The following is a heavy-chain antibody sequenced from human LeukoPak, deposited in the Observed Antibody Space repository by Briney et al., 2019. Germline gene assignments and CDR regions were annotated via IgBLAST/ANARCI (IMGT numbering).Heavy chain of an antibody. D-gene: IGHD6-13*01. J-gene: IGHJ4*02. CDR3: TSRRPIAAAEV. CDR1: GGSIGSSSYY. CDR2: IYYNGAT. Sequence: SETLSLTCIVSGGSIGSSSYYWGWIRQPPGKGLEWIGCIYYNGATYYNPSLKGRVSISTDTSKNQFSLKLSSVTAADTAVYFCTSRRPIAAAEVWGQGTLLTVSS. V-gene: IGHV4-39*01.